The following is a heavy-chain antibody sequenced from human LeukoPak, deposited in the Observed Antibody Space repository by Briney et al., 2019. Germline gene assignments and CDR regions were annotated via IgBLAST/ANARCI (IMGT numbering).Heavy chain of an antibody. J-gene: IGHJ4*02. CDR3: ARDDSSGYDY. Sequence: PGGSLRLSCKGSGYSFTNYWISWVRQMPGKGLEWMGRIDPSDSCTNYSPSFQGHVTISTDKSISTAYLQWSSLKASDTAMYYCARDDSSGYDYWGQGTLVTVSS. CDR2: IDPSDSCT. D-gene: IGHD3-22*01. V-gene: IGHV5-10-1*01. CDR1: GYSFTNYW.